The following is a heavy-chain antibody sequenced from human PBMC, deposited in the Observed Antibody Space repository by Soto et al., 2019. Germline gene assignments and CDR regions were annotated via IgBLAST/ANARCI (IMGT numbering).Heavy chain of an antibody. V-gene: IGHV4-30-4*02. D-gene: IGHD3-3*01. CDR1: GDSISSGDYY. CDR3: ARVKVGDLFRFNWFFDL. Sequence: PSETLSLTCTVSGDSISSGDYYWSWIRQPPGKGLEWIGYIFHTGNTYYNPSLKPRFSISVDRSKNQFSLKLKSVTETDTAVYYCARVKVGDLFRFNWFFDLWGRGTLVTVSS. J-gene: IGHJ2*01. CDR2: IFHTGNT.